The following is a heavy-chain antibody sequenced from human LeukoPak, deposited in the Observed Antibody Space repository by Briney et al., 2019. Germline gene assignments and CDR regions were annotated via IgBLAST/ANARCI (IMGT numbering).Heavy chain of an antibody. CDR1: GFNVSSNY. Sequence: GGPLGLSCEAPGFNVSSNYMSWVRQAPGKGLEWAQVIYSGGSAYYADSVKGRFTISRHNSKNTLYLQMNSLRAEDTAVYYCTSSSITMIVVLDYWGQGTLVTVSS. CDR3: TSSSITMIVVLDY. V-gene: IGHV3-53*01. J-gene: IGHJ4*02. CDR2: IYSGGSA. D-gene: IGHD3-22*01.